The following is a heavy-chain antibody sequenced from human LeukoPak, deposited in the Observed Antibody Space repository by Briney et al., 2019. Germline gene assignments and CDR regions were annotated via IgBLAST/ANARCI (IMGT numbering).Heavy chain of an antibody. J-gene: IGHJ3*02. D-gene: IGHD6-19*01. CDR3: ARVKRAVTSTGEAFDI. CDR2: INTNTGNP. CDR1: GYTFTNYA. Sequence: GASVKVSCKASGYTFTNYAMNWVRQAPGQGLEWMGWINTNTGNPTYAQGFTGRFVFSLDTSVSTAYLQISSLKAADTALYYCARVKRAVTSTGEAFDIWGLGTMVTVSS. V-gene: IGHV7-4-1*02.